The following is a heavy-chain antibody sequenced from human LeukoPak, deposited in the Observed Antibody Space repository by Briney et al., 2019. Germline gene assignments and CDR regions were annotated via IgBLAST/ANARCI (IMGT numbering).Heavy chain of an antibody. J-gene: IGHJ4*02. CDR3: ATYYYASGSSD. CDR2: ISTHSTYT. CDR1: GFIFSDYS. Sequence: PGGSLSLSSAASGFIFSDYSMSWIRQAPGKGLEWVSYISTHSTYTHYADSVRGRFTISRDNAKNSLYLQMNSLRAEDTAVYYCATYYYASGSSDWGQGTLVTVSS. D-gene: IGHD3-10*01. V-gene: IGHV3-11*03.